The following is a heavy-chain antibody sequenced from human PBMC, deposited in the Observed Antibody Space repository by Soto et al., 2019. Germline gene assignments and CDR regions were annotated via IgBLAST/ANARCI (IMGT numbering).Heavy chain of an antibody. CDR1: GYTFTSYD. CDR3: AKTNYAFWSGYLLGYYYMDV. D-gene: IGHD3-3*01. J-gene: IGHJ6*03. V-gene: IGHV1-8*01. Sequence: ASVKVSCKASGYTFTSYDINWVRQATGQGLEWMGWMNPNSGNTGYAQKFQGRVTMTRNTSISTAYMELSSLRSEDTAVYYCAKTNYAFWSGYLLGYYYMDVWGKGTTVTVSS. CDR2: MNPNSGNT.